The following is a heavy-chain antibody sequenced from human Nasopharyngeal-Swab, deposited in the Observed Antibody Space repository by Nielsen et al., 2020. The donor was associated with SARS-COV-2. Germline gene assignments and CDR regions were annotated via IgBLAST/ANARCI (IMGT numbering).Heavy chain of an antibody. J-gene: IGHJ6*02. CDR1: EFTFSNFA. D-gene: IGHD5-12*01. Sequence: GESLKISCAASEFTFSNFAMSWVRQAPGKGLEWVSVISGGSDSTYYTDSVRGRFTISRDNSKNTLNLQMNNLRAEDTAIYYCAKDRDSGDDSEEYYHYYGMDVWGQGAPVTASS. CDR3: AKDRDSGDDSEEYYHYYGMDV. CDR2: ISGGSDST. V-gene: IGHV3-23*01.